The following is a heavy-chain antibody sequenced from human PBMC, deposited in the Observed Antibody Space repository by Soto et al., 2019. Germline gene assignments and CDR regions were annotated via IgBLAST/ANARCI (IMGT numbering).Heavy chain of an antibody. CDR2: INHSGST. CDR1: GGSFSGYY. Sequence: SETLSLTCAVYGGSFSGYYWTWIRQPPGTGLEWIGEINHSGSTYYNPSLKSRVTISVDTSKNQFSLKLSSVTAADTAVYYCARSHIVPRLFMYPYDYWGQGTLVTVSS. D-gene: IGHD5-12*01. J-gene: IGHJ4*02. CDR3: ARSHIVPRLFMYPYDY. V-gene: IGHV4-34*01.